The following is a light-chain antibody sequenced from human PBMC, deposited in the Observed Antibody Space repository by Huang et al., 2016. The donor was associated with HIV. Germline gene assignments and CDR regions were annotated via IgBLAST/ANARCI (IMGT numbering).Light chain of an antibody. CDR2: GAS. J-gene: IGKJ3*01. V-gene: IGKV3-11*01. CDR1: QNISSF. Sequence: EIVLTQSPATLSLSPGGRATLSCRASQNISSFLAWYQQGAGQAPRLLIYGASNRATGIPARFSGSGSGTDFTRTINNLEPGDFAVYYCQQRFTFGPGTKVDIK. CDR3: QQRFT.